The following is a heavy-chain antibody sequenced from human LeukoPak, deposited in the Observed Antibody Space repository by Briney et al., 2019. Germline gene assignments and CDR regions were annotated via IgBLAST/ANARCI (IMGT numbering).Heavy chain of an antibody. Sequence: GGSLRLSCAASGFTFSSYWMHWVRQAPGKGLGWVANIKEDGSEKYYVDSVKGRFTISRDNTKNSLYLQMNSLRAEDTAVYYCASAIGGSGWSDWGQGTLVTVSS. J-gene: IGHJ4*02. CDR3: ASAIGGSGWSD. CDR2: IKEDGSEK. CDR1: GFTFSSYW. V-gene: IGHV3-7*03. D-gene: IGHD6-19*01.